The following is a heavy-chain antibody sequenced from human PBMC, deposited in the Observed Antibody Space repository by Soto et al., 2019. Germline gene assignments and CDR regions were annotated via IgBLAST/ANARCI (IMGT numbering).Heavy chain of an antibody. J-gene: IGHJ6*02. Sequence: ETLSLTCAVYGGSFSGYYWSWIRQPPGKGLEWIGEINHSGSTNYNPSLKSRVTISVDTSKNQFSLKLNSVTPEVTAVYYCARDRDTETNYFYYYAMDVWGPGTTVTVSS. D-gene: IGHD4-17*01. V-gene: IGHV4-34*01. CDR2: INHSGST. CDR1: GGSFSGYY. CDR3: ARDRDTETNYFYYYAMDV.